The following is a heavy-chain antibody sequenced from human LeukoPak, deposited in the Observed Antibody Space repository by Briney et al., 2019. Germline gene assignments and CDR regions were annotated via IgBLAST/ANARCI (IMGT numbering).Heavy chain of an antibody. D-gene: IGHD2-2*01. CDR1: GGSISSGGYY. CDR2: IYHSGST. CDR3: ARDRPDCSSTSCPVGY. J-gene: IGHJ4*02. V-gene: IGHV4-30-2*01. Sequence: ASETLSLTCTVSGGSISSGGYYWSWIRQPPGKGLEWIGYIYHSGSTYYNPSLKSRVTISVDRSKNQFSLKLSSVTAADTAVYYCARDRPDCSSTSCPVGYWGQGTLVTVSS.